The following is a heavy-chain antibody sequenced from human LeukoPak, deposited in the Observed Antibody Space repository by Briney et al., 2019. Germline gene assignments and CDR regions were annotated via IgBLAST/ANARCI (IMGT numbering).Heavy chain of an antibody. Sequence: PSETLSLTCTVSGGSISSYYWSWIRQPPGKGLEWIGYIHYSGSTDYNPSLKSRVTISVDTSKNQFSLKLNSMTAADTAVYYCARKQWQVSHYFDYWGQGTLVTASS. D-gene: IGHD6-19*01. V-gene: IGHV4-59*08. CDR2: IHYSGST. J-gene: IGHJ4*02. CDR3: ARKQWQVSHYFDY. CDR1: GGSISSYY.